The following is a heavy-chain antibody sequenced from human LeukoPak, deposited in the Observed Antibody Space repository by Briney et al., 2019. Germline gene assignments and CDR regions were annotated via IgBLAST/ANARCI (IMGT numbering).Heavy chain of an antibody. J-gene: IGHJ5*02. CDR1: GYTFTSYA. D-gene: IGHD2-21*02. CDR3: ARASDSVNGFDL. Sequence: ASVKVSCKASGYTFTSYAMHWVRQAPGQRLEWMGWINAGNGNTKYSQKFQGRVTITRDTSASTAYVELSSLRSEDTAVYYCARASDSVNGFDLWGQGTLVTVSS. CDR2: INAGNGNT. V-gene: IGHV1-3*01.